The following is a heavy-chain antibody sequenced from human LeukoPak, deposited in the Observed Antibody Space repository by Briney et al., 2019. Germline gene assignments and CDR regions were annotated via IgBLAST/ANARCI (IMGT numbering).Heavy chain of an antibody. Sequence: GGSLRLSCVVSGFTFSSYSINWVRQAPGKGLEWVSSISSSSSYIYYADSVKGRFTISRDNAKNSLYSQMNSLRAEDTAVYYCATSDDIVVVSTAPPEDYWGQGTLVTVSS. CDR1: GFTFSSYS. CDR3: ATSDDIVVVSTAPPEDY. CDR2: ISSSSSYI. D-gene: IGHD2-2*01. V-gene: IGHV3-21*01. J-gene: IGHJ4*02.